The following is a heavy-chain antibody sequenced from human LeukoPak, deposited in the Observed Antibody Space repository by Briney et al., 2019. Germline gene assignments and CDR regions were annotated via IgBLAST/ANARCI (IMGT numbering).Heavy chain of an antibody. V-gene: IGHV1-69*05. CDR2: IIPIFGTA. CDR3: ARDWGTSCCSGFDP. CDR1: GGTFSSYA. Sequence: EASVKVSCKASGGTFSSYAISWVRQAPGQGLEWMGGIIPIFGTANYAQKFQGRVTITTDESTSTAYMELSSLRSEDTAVYYCARDWGTSCCSGFDPWGQGTLVTVSS. J-gene: IGHJ5*02. D-gene: IGHD2-2*01.